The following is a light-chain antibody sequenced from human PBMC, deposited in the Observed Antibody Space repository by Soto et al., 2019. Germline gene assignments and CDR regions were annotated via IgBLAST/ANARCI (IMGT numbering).Light chain of an antibody. CDR1: NIGSKS. CDR3: QVWDSSSDHLYA. J-gene: IGLJ1*01. CDR2: YDS. V-gene: IGLV3-21*04. Sequence: SYELTQPPSVSVAPGKTARITCGGNNIGSKSVHWYQQKPGQAPVLVIYYDSDRPSGIPERFSGSNSGNTATLTISRVEAGDEADYYCQVWDSSSDHLYAFGTGTKVTVL.